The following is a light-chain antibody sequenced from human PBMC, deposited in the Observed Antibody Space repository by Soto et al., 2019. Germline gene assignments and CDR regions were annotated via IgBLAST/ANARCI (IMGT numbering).Light chain of an antibody. CDR2: DAS. Sequence: DIQMTQSPSSLSASVGDRVTITCQASQDISNYLNWYQQKPGKAPKLLIYDASNLETGVPSRFSGSGSGTEFTFTISSLQPEDIETYYCQQDENLPPWTFGQGTKVEI. J-gene: IGKJ1*01. CDR3: QQDENLPPWT. CDR1: QDISNY. V-gene: IGKV1-33*01.